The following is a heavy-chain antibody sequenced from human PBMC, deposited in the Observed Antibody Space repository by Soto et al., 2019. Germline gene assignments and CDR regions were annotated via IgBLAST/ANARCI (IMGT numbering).Heavy chain of an antibody. J-gene: IGHJ6*02. CDR3: ARDAGYCNSVSCYPYNMDV. Sequence: SETLSLTCTVSGESISSGDHYWSWVRQSPGEGLERIGFIYYSGNTYYTPSLKSRVSMSVDTSNNQFSLKLNSVTAADTAVYYCARDAGYCNSVSCYPYNMDVWGQGTTVTVSS. CDR2: IYYSGNT. V-gene: IGHV4-30-4*01. D-gene: IGHD2-15*01. CDR1: GESISSGDHY.